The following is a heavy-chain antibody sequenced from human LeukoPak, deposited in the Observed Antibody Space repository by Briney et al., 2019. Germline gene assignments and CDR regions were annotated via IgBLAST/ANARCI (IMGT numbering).Heavy chain of an antibody. Sequence: PGGSLRLSCAASGFTFSSYWMSWVRQAPGKGLEWVANIKQDGSEKYFVDSVKGRFTISRDNVKNSLYLQMNSLRAEDTAVYYCARDPYSGSYGNYYYYFMDVWGKGTTVTISS. D-gene: IGHD1-26*01. CDR1: GFTFSSYW. CDR3: ARDPYSGSYGNYYYYFMDV. CDR2: IKQDGSEK. J-gene: IGHJ6*03. V-gene: IGHV3-7*01.